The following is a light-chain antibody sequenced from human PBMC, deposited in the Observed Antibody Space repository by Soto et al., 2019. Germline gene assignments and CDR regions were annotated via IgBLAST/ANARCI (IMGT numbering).Light chain of an antibody. CDR1: RSVSSSY. CDR3: QQYDNSVWT. J-gene: IGKJ1*01. CDR2: GAS. Sequence: IALTQSPGTLSFSPGERAPLSCTASRSVSSSYLGWYQQKPGQAPRLLIYGASSRATGIPDRFSGSGSGTDFTLTISRLEPEDLAVYYCQQYDNSVWTFGQGTKVDIK. V-gene: IGKV3-20*01.